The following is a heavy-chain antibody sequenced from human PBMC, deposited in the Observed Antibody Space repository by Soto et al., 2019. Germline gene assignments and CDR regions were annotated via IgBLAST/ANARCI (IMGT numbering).Heavy chain of an antibody. J-gene: IGHJ5*02. CDR2: VSYDGSKT. CDR1: GFSFGSYG. V-gene: IGHV3-30*18. D-gene: IGHD3-10*01. CDR3: AKEQSRGDRFDP. Sequence: QVQLVESGGGVVQPGRSLRLSCAASGFSFGSYGMHWVRQAPSNGMEVVAYVSYDGSKTYYADSVESRFSISRHNSKNTVFLQMNSLTSEDTAMYVSAKEQSRGDRFDPWGQGTLVTVSS.